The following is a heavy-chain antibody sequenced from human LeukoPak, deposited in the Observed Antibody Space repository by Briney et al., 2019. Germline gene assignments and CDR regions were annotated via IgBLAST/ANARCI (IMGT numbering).Heavy chain of an antibody. V-gene: IGHV5-51*01. CDR2: IYPGDSDT. CDR1: GYSFTSHW. D-gene: IGHD5-18*01. J-gene: IGHJ4*02. CDR3: ALGYSYRENFDN. Sequence: GESLKISCKGSGYSFTSHWIAWVRQMSGKGLEWMGIIYPGDSDTRYSPSFQGQVTISADKFISTAYLQWSSLKASDTAMYYCALGYSYRENFDNWGQGTLVTVSS.